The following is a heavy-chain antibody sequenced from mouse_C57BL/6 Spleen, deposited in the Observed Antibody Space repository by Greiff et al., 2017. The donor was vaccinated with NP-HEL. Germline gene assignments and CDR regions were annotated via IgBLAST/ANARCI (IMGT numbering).Heavy chain of an antibody. Sequence: EVKLMESGPGLVKPSQSLSLTCSVTGYSITSGYYWNWIRQFPGNKLEWMGYISYDGSNNYNPSLTNRISITRDTSKNPCFLELKSVTDEGAANYYRSKGGVYFDYWGQGTTLTVSS. CDR1: GYSITSGYY. V-gene: IGHV3-6*01. CDR3: SKGGVYFDY. J-gene: IGHJ2*01. CDR2: ISYDGSN.